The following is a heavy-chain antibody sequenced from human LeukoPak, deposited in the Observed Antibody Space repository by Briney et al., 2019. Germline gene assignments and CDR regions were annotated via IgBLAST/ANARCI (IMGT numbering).Heavy chain of an antibody. D-gene: IGHD2-2*01. Sequence: GGSLRLSCAASGFTFNTYSMNWIRQAPGKGLEWLSYISSSSGTIYYADSVKGRFAVSRGNAKNSVYLQMNSLRDDDTAVYYCARDQPGRDNWFDPWGQGTLVTVSS. CDR3: ARDQPGRDNWFDP. CDR2: ISSSSGTI. J-gene: IGHJ5*02. CDR1: GFTFNTYS. V-gene: IGHV3-48*02.